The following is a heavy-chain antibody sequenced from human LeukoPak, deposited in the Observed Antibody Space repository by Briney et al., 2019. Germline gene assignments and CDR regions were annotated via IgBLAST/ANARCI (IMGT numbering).Heavy chain of an antibody. D-gene: IGHD5-18*01. V-gene: IGHV3-48*04. CDR1: GFTFSSYS. J-gene: IGHJ4*02. CDR2: ISSSSSTI. CDR3: ARDVNTAMAPGFDY. Sequence: GGSLRLSCAASGFTFSSYSMNWVRQAPGKGLEWVSYISSSSSTIYYADSVKGRFTISRDNAKNSLYLQMNSLRAEDTAVYYCARDVNTAMAPGFDYWGQGTLVTVSP.